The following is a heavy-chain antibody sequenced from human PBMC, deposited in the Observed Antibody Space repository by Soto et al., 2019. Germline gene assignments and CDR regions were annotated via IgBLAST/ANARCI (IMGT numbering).Heavy chain of an antibody. CDR3: ARAPGPYSGSQPFDY. V-gene: IGHV3-30-3*01. D-gene: IGHD1-26*01. Sequence: QVQLVESGGGVVQPGRSLRLSCAASGFTFSSYAMHWVRQAPGKGLEWVAVISYDGSNKYYADSVKGRFTISRDNSKNRLYLQMNSLRAEDTAVYYCARAPGPYSGSQPFDYWGQGSLVNVSS. CDR2: ISYDGSNK. CDR1: GFTFSSYA. J-gene: IGHJ4*02.